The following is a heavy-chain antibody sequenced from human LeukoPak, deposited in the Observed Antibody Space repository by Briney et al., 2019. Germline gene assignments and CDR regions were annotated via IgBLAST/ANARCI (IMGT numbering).Heavy chain of an antibody. Sequence: ASVKVSCKASGGTFSSYAISWVRQAPGQGLEWMGRIIPIFGTANYAQKFQGRVSITTDESTSTAYMELSSLRSEDTAVYYCARGPYYYDSSGYYPYFDYWGQGTLVTVSS. CDR1: GGTFSSYA. J-gene: IGHJ4*02. D-gene: IGHD3-22*01. CDR3: ARGPYYYDSSGYYPYFDY. CDR2: IIPIFGTA. V-gene: IGHV1-69*05.